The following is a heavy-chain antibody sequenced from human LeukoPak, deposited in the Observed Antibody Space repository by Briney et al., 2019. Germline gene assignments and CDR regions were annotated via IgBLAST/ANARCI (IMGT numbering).Heavy chain of an antibody. V-gene: IGHV3-20*04. CDR2: INWNGGST. Sequence: GGSLRLSCAASGFTFDDYGMSWVRQAPGKGLEWVSGINWNGGSTGYADSVKGRFTISRDNAKNSLYLQMNSLRAEDTALYYCARAPYSGYGRWSYYYYYMDVWGKGTTVTISS. D-gene: IGHD5-12*01. CDR1: GFTFDDYG. CDR3: ARAPYSGYGRWSYYYYYMDV. J-gene: IGHJ6*03.